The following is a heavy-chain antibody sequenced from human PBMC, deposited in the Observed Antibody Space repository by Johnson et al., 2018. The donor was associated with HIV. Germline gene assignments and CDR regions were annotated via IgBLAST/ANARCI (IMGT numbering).Heavy chain of an antibody. CDR2: ISADGSNK. Sequence: VQLVESGGGVVQPGGSLRLSCAASGFTFSSYAMHWVRQAPGKGLEWVAVISADGSNKYYADSVKGRFTIARDSSKNTVHLQMNSLRAEDTAIYYCAITSGTDAFDFWGRGTMVTVSS. J-gene: IGHJ3*01. D-gene: IGHD1-1*01. V-gene: IGHV3-30*03. CDR3: AITSGTDAFDF. CDR1: GFTFSSYA.